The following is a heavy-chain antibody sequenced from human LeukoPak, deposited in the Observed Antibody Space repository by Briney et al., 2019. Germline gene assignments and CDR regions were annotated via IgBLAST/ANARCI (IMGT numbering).Heavy chain of an antibody. CDR1: GGSIKSHF. Sequence: SETLCLTCTVSGGSIKSHFWSWVRQPPGKGLEWMGYIFHSGSTNYNPSLKSRVTTSVDTSKNQFSLRLTSVTAADTAVYYCVRTNPWDLTYYFDYWGQGTLVTVSS. D-gene: IGHD1-14*01. J-gene: IGHJ4*02. CDR2: IFHSGST. V-gene: IGHV4-59*11. CDR3: VRTNPWDLTYYFDY.